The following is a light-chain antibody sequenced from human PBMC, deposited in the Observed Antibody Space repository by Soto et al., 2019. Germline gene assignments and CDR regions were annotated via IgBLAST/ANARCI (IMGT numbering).Light chain of an antibody. V-gene: IGKV3-20*01. CDR3: QQNGTPPLT. Sequence: EIVLTQSPVNLSLSPGERATLSCRASQSVASSYLAWYQQKPGQAPRLLISDAYKRASGIADRFTGSGSGTDFTLIISRLEPEDFAVYYCQQNGTPPLTFGQGTRLEIK. CDR1: QSVASSY. J-gene: IGKJ5*01. CDR2: DAY.